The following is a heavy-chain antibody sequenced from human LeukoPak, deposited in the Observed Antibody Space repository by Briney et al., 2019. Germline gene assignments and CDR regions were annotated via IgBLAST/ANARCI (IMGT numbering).Heavy chain of an antibody. D-gene: IGHD4-23*01. J-gene: IGHJ4*02. CDR1: GGSISSSSYY. V-gene: IGHV4-39*01. Sequence: TSETLSLTCTVSGGSISSSSYYWGWVRQPPGKGLEWIGSIYYSGSTYYNPSLKSRVTISVDTSKNQFSLKLSSVTAADTAVYYCARRHDYCGNTFDYWGQGTLVTVSS. CDR3: ARRHDYCGNTFDY. CDR2: IYYSGST.